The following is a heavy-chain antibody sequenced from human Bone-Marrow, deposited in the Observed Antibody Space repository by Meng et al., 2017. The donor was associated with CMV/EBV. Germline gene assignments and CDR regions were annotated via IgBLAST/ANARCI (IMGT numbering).Heavy chain of an antibody. CDR2: IRYDGSHQ. J-gene: IGHJ4*02. CDR1: GFTFSADG. D-gene: IGHD6-13*01. Sequence: GGSLRLSCVASGFTFSADGMHWVRQPPGKGLQWVAFIRYDGSHQYYEDSVKGRFTISRDNSRNTLYLQMNSLRTDDTAVYYCARGEAGTHFDNWGQRTLVTVSS. V-gene: IGHV3-30*02. CDR3: ARGEAGTHFDN.